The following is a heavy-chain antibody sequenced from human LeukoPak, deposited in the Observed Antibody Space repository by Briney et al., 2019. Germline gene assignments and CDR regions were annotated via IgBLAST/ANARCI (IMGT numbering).Heavy chain of an antibody. Sequence: GGSLRLSCAASGFTFSSYAVHWVRQAPGKGLEYVSAIVSDGGRTYYANSVKGRFTISRDNSKNTLYLQMGSLRAEDMAVYYCARSRGLDVHYYYYMDVWGKGTTVTVSS. CDR2: IVSDGGRT. J-gene: IGHJ6*03. CDR3: ARSRGLDVHYYYYMDV. V-gene: IGHV3-64*01. CDR1: GFTFSSYA. D-gene: IGHD3-10*01.